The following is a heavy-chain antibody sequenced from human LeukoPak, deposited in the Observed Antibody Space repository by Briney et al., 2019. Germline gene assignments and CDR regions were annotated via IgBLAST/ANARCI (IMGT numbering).Heavy chain of an antibody. CDR1: GGSISSYY. J-gene: IGHJ4*02. D-gene: IGHD6-25*01. Sequence: SETLSLTCTASGGSISSYYWSWIRQPPGKGLEWIGYIYYSGSTNYNPSLQSRVTISVDTSKNQFSLKLSSVTAADTAVYYCASADPRLYTIRYFEYWGQGTLVTVSS. V-gene: IGHV4-59*01. CDR3: ASADPRLYTIRYFEY. CDR2: IYYSGST.